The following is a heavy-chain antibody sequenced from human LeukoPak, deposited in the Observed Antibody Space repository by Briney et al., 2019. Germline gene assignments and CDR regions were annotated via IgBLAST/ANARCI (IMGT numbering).Heavy chain of an antibody. CDR3: ARRTPSGSYDY. J-gene: IGHJ4*02. Sequence: ASVKVSCKASSYAFTRYGISWVRQAPGQGLEWMGWISGSNGNTNYVQKFQGRVSMTADTSTSTAYMELRSLTSDDTAVYYCARRTPSGSYDYWGQGTLVTVSS. CDR1: SYAFTRYG. V-gene: IGHV1-18*01. CDR2: ISGSNGNT. D-gene: IGHD1-26*01.